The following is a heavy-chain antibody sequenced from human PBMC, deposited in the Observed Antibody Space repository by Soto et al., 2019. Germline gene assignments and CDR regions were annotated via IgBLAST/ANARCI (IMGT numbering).Heavy chain of an antibody. Sequence: SVKVSCKASGGTFSSYAISWVRQAPGQGLEWMGGIIPIFGTANYAQKFQGRVTMTADASTSTAYMELSSLRSDDTAVYYCARDLGQQLFDYWGQGTLVTVSS. V-gene: IGHV1-69*13. CDR1: GGTFSSYA. CDR2: IIPIFGTA. J-gene: IGHJ4*02. CDR3: ARDLGQQLFDY. D-gene: IGHD6-13*01.